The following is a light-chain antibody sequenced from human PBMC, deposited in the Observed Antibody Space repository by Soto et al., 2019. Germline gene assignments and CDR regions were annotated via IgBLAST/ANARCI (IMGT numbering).Light chain of an antibody. Sequence: ETVRTHSPATISVSPGERATLACRASQSVDINLAWYQQRAGQAPRLLVYGASTKATDMPGRFSGRGSGTEFTLTINNLQSEDFAVYYCQQYRNWPRTFGQGTKV. CDR2: GAS. J-gene: IGKJ1*01. V-gene: IGKV3-15*01. CDR1: QSVDIN. CDR3: QQYRNWPRT.